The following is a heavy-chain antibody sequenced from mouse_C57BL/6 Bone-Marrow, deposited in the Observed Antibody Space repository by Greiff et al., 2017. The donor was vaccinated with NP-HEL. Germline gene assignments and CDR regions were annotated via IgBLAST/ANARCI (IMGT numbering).Heavy chain of an antibody. D-gene: IGHD2-4*01. CDR1: GYTFTDYY. V-gene: IGHV1-26*01. J-gene: IGHJ2*01. CDR3: ARSRGRLRHY. CDR2: INPNNGGT. Sequence: EVKLQQSGPELVKPGASVKISCKASGYTFTDYYMNWVKQSHGKSLEWIGDINPNNGGTSYNQKFKGKATLTVDKSSSTAYMELRSLTSEDSAVYYCARSRGRLRHYWGQGTTLTVSS.